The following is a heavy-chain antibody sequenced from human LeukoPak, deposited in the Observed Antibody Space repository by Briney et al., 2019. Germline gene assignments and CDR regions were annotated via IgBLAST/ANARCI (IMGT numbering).Heavy chain of an antibody. CDR2: IYTSGST. CDR1: GGSFSSGSYY. CDR3: AREGPPGCSSTSCYTDY. J-gene: IGHJ4*02. V-gene: IGHV4-61*02. Sequence: SQTLSLTCTVSGGSFSSGSYYWSWIRQPAGKGLEWIGRIYTSGSTNYNPSLKSRVTISVDTSKNQFSLKLSSVTAADTAVYYCAREGPPGCSSTSCYTDYWGQGTLVTVSS. D-gene: IGHD2-2*02.